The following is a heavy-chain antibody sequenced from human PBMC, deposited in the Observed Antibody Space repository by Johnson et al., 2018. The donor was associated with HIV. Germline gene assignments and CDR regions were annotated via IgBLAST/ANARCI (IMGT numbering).Heavy chain of an antibody. CDR1: SSNY. CDR2: IYSGGST. J-gene: IGHJ3*01. CDR3: TRGSFTEDAFDV. D-gene: IGHD1-26*01. V-gene: IGHV3-66*02. Sequence: VQLVESGGGLVQPGGSLRLSCVGSSNYKSWVRQAPGKGLEWVSVIYSGGSTYYADSVKGRFTISRDTSKDMLYLQMNSLRPEDTAVYYCTRGSFTEDAFDVWGLGTMVTVSS.